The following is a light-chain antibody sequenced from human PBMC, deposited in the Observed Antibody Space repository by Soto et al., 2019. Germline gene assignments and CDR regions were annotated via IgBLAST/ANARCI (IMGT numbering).Light chain of an antibody. CDR1: QTFTTSS. V-gene: IGKV3D-20*02. CDR3: QQRSNWPPIT. CDR2: GAS. J-gene: IGKJ5*01. Sequence: EIVLTQSPGTLSLSPGERATLSCRASQTFTTSSLAWYQQKPGQAPRLLISGASNRATGIPDRFSGSGSGTDFTLTISRLEPEDFAIYYCQQRSNWPPITFGQGTRLEIK.